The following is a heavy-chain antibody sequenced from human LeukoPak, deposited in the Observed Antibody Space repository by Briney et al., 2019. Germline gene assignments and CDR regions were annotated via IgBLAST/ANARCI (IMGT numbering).Heavy chain of an antibody. D-gene: IGHD3-3*01. CDR1: GFTFSIYP. Sequence: GGSLRLSCASYGFTFSIYPMSCVRQAPGKGLEWVSTISGSGSSTYYADSVKGRFTLSRDNSRNTLYLQMNRLRAEDTAVYYCAKSTGAFGVITATPYYFDYWGQGTLVTVSS. CDR3: AKSTGAFGVITATPYYFDY. V-gene: IGHV3-23*01. J-gene: IGHJ4*02. CDR2: ISGSGSST.